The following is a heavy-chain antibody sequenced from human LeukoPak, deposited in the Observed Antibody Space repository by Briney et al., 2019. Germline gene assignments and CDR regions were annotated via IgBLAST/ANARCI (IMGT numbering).Heavy chain of an antibody. J-gene: IGHJ4*02. CDR3: VRSRGYSYGYSYYFDY. D-gene: IGHD5-18*01. Sequence: GESLKISCKGSGYSFTTNWIGWVRQMPGKGLEWMGIIYPGDSETRYSPSFQGQVTISADKSISTAYLQWSSLKASDTAIYYCVRSRGYSYGYSYYFDYWAREPWSPSPQ. CDR2: IYPGDSET. V-gene: IGHV5-51*01. CDR1: GYSFTTNW.